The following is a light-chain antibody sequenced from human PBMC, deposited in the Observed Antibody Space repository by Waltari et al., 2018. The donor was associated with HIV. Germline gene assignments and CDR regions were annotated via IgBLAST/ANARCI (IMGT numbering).Light chain of an antibody. CDR1: ALPKQY. Sequence: SYELTQPPSVSVSPGQTARINCSGDALPKQYAYWYQQKPGQAPVLVIYKDSERPSGIPERFSGSSSGTTVTLTISGVQAEDEADYYCQSADSSVVFGGGTKLTVL. CDR3: QSADSSVV. J-gene: IGLJ2*01. V-gene: IGLV3-25*03. CDR2: KDS.